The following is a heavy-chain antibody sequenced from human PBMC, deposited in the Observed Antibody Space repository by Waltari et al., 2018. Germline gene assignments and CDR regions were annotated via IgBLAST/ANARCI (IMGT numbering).Heavy chain of an antibody. CDR1: GYSITSGYY. CDR2: IYYSGPP. CDR3: ARVNYYDSSGYKGAFDY. V-gene: IGHV4-38-2*01. J-gene: IGHJ4*02. Sequence: QVQLQESGPGLVKPSETLSLTCAVSGYSITSGYYWGWIRQPPGKGLEWIGSIYYSGPPYYNPSLKSRVTISVDTSKNQLSLELSSVTAADTAVYYCARVNYYDSSGYKGAFDYWGQGTLVTVSS. D-gene: IGHD3-22*01.